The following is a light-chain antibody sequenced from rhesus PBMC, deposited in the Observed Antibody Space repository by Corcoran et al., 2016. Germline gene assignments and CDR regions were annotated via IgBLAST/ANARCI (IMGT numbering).Light chain of an antibody. Sequence: DIQMTQSPCSLSASVGDTVTIPCRASQSVSSWLAWYQQKPEKVPKLLIYKASSLQSGVPSRFSGSGSGTDFTLTINSRQSEDFATYYWQQYSRSPYSVGQGTKVEIK. J-gene: IGKJ2*01. V-gene: IGKV1-22*01. CDR2: KAS. CDR1: QSVSSW. CDR3: QQYSRSPYS.